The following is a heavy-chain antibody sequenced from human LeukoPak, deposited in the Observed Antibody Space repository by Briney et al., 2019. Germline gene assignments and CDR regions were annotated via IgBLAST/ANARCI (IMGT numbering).Heavy chain of an antibody. CDR3: AKSRYASGSSSDN. CDR1: GFTFSGYA. D-gene: IGHD2-2*01. J-gene: IGHJ4*02. V-gene: IGHV3-23*01. Sequence: GGSLRLSCAASGFTFSGYAMSWVRWAPGKGLERVSDISAGGGTRNYAESVKGRFTISRENSKNTLYVQMTSLRPEDTAFYYCAKSRYASGSSSDNWGQETLVTVSS. CDR2: ISAGGGTR.